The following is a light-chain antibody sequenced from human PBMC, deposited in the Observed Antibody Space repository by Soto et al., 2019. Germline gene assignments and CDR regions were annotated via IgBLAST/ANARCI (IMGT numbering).Light chain of an antibody. CDR2: NTN. J-gene: IGLJ2*01. Sequence: QTVVTQEPSFSVSPGGTVTLTCGLSSGPVFTSSYPNWYQQTPGQAPHTLIFNTNTRSSGVPDRFSGSKSGNTASLTVSGLQAEDEAHYYCTSYSGTNKLLFGGGTKLTVL. CDR1: SGPVFTSSY. V-gene: IGLV8-61*01. CDR3: TSYSGTNKLL.